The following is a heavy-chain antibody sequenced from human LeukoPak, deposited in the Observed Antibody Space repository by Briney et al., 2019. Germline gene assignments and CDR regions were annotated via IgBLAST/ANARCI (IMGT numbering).Heavy chain of an antibody. J-gene: IGHJ5*02. CDR2: MSYDGNNK. V-gene: IGHV3-30-3*01. D-gene: IGHD6-13*01. CDR1: GFTFSNCA. CDR3: AREIAAATNWFDP. Sequence: PGRSLRLSCAASGFTFSNCAMHWVRQAPGKGLEWVAVMSYDGNNKYYADSVKGRFTISRDNSKNTLYLQMNSLRAEDTAVYYCAREIAAATNWFDPWGQGTLVTVSS.